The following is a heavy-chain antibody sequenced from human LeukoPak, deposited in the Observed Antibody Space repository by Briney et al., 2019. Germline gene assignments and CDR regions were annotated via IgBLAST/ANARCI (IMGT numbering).Heavy chain of an antibody. CDR3: ARSYYYDSSGYYADSPFDY. Sequence: SETLSLTCTVSGGSISSGSYYWSWIRQPAGKGLEWIRHIYTSGSTNYNPSLKSRVTISVDTSKNQFSLKLSSGTAADTAVYYCARSYYYDSSGYYADSPFDYWGQGTLVTVSS. CDR2: IYTSGST. D-gene: IGHD3-22*01. CDR1: GGSISSGSYY. J-gene: IGHJ4*02. V-gene: IGHV4-61*09.